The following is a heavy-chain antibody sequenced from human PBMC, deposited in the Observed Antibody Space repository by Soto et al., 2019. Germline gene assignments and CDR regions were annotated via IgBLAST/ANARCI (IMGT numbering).Heavy chain of an antibody. CDR3: ARGLPNGAPFYYFDY. CDR1: GGSFSGYY. Sequence: QVQLQQWGAGLLKPSETLSLTCAVYGGSFSGYYWSWIRQPPGKGLEWIGEINHSGSTNYNPSLKSRVTISVDTSKNQFSLKLSYVTAADTAVYYCARGLPNGAPFYYFDYWGQGTLVTVSS. D-gene: IGHD2-8*01. CDR2: INHSGST. J-gene: IGHJ4*02. V-gene: IGHV4-34*01.